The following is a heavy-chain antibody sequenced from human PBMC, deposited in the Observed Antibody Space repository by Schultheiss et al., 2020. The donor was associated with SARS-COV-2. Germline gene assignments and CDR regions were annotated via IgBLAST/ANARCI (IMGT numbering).Heavy chain of an antibody. D-gene: IGHD5-12*01. CDR2: IYYSGTT. CDR3: ARHDDSGYDFDY. CDR1: GGSIVSYY. V-gene: IGHV4-59*08. J-gene: IGHJ4*02. Sequence: SETLSLTCTVSGGSIVSYYWSWIRQPPGKGLEWIGYIYYSGTTNYNPSLKSRVTISVDTSKNQFSLKLSSVTAADTAVYYCARHDDSGYDFDYWGQGTLVTVSS.